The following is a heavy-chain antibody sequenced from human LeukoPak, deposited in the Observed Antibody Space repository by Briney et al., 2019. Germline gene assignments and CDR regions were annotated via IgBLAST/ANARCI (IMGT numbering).Heavy chain of an antibody. CDR1: GYNFDSYW. V-gene: IGHV5-51*01. CDR2: IYPGDSDI. CDR3: ARPLTGGYTPLDY. D-gene: IGHD3-22*01. Sequence: GESLKISCKASGYNFDSYWIGWVRQMPGKGPEWMVIIYPGDSDIKYGPSFEGQVTISADKSDSTAYLQWSSLKASDTAMYYCARPLTGGYTPLDYWGQGTLVTVSS. J-gene: IGHJ4*02.